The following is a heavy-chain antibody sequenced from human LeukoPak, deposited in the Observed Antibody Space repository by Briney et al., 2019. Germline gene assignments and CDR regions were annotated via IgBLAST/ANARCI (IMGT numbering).Heavy chain of an antibody. J-gene: IGHJ4*02. V-gene: IGHV4-34*01. Sequence: SETLSLTCAVYGGSFSGYYWSWIRQPPGKGQEWIGEINHSGSTNHNPSLKSRVTISVDTSKNQFSLKLSSVTAADTAVYYCARGLYYYDFFDYWGQGTLVTVSS. CDR1: GGSFSGYY. CDR2: INHSGST. D-gene: IGHD3-22*01. CDR3: ARGLYYYDFFDY.